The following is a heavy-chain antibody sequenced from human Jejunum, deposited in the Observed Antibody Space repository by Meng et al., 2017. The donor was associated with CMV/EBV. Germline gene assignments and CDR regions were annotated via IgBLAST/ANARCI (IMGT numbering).Heavy chain of an antibody. D-gene: IGHD5-24*01. Sequence: EGLLLESGGGLVQPGESLRLSCAASGFTFSNYAMSWVRQAPGKGLEWVSTITTSGDATYYADSVRGRFTISRDNSKNTLNLQMNSLRAEDTAVYYCAKDPSREEAWGQGTLVTVSS. J-gene: IGHJ5*02. CDR2: ITTSGDAT. CDR1: GFTFSNYA. V-gene: IGHV3-23*01. CDR3: AKDPSREEA.